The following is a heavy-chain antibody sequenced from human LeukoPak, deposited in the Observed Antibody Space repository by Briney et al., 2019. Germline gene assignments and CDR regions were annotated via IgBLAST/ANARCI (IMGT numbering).Heavy chain of an antibody. CDR3: AKDNYYYDTFDI. CDR1: GFTFSSYA. Sequence: GGSLRLSCAASGFTFSSYAMSWDRQAPGRGLEWVSAISGSGGSTYYADSVKGRFAISRHNSKNTLCLQMNSLRAEDTAVYYCAKDNYYYDTFDIWGQGTMVTVSS. J-gene: IGHJ3*02. V-gene: IGHV3-23*01. D-gene: IGHD3-10*01. CDR2: ISGSGGST.